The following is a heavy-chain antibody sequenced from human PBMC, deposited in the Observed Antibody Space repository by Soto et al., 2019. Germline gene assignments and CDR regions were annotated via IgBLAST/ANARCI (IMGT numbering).Heavy chain of an antibody. J-gene: IGHJ3*02. V-gene: IGHV3-48*03. CDR2: ISSSGSTI. Sequence: PWGSLRLSCAASGFTFSSYEMNFGRQAAGKGLEWVSYISSSGSTIYYADSVKGRFTISRDNAKNSLYLQMNSLRAEDTAVYYCAREELLLYPAPSFDIWGQGTMVTVSS. CDR3: AREELLLYPAPSFDI. D-gene: IGHD3-16*02. CDR1: GFTFSSYE.